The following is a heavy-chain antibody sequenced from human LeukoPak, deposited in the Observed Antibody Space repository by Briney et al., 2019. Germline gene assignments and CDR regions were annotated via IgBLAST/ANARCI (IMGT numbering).Heavy chain of an antibody. CDR2: IWYDGSYK. CDR1: GFTFSSYA. J-gene: IGHJ4*02. Sequence: GGSLRLSCAASGFTFSSYAMSWVRQAPGKGLDWVAVIWYDGSYKYYADSVKGRFTISRDNSKNTLYLQMNSLRAEDTAVYYCAKVVQYTASTGTGLDYWGQGTLVTVSS. CDR3: AKVVQYTASTGTGLDY. D-gene: IGHD6-13*01. V-gene: IGHV3-33*06.